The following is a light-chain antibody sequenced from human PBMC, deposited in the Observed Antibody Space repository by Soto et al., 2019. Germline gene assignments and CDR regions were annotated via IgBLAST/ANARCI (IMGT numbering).Light chain of an antibody. CDR1: QHITNY. V-gene: IGKV1-33*01. J-gene: IGKJ2*01. CDR3: QQYDSFPYT. Sequence: DIQMTQSPSSLSASVGDRVTITCRASQHITNYLNWYLQKPGKAPTLLIYDASNLETVVPSRFSGSGSGTDFTLTIRSLQPEDVGTFYCQQYDSFPYTFGQGNRLEMK. CDR2: DAS.